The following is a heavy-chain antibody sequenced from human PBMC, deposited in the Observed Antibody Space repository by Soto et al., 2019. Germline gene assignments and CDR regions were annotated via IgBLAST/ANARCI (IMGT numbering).Heavy chain of an antibody. CDR2: IYYSGST. Sequence: SETLSLTCTVSGGSISSSSYYWGWIRQPPGKGLEWIGSIYYSGSTYYNPSLKSRVTISVDTSKNQFSLKLSFVTAADTAVYYCARQRVVVAAPIDYWGQGTLVTVSS. D-gene: IGHD2-15*01. J-gene: IGHJ4*02. CDR1: GGSISSSSYY. CDR3: ARQRVVVAAPIDY. V-gene: IGHV4-39*01.